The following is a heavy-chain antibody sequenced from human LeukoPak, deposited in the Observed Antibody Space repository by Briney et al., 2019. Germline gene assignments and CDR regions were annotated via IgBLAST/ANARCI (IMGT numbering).Heavy chain of an antibody. CDR2: ISSSGSTI. Sequence: GSLRLSCAASGFTFSDYYMSWIRQAPGKGLEWVSYISSSGSTIYYADSVKGRFTISRDNAKNSLYLQMNSLRAEDTAVYYCAKDSSGSYSAQTTFDYWGQGTLVTVSS. CDR1: GFTFSDYY. D-gene: IGHD1-26*01. V-gene: IGHV3-11*01. CDR3: AKDSSGSYSAQTTFDY. J-gene: IGHJ4*02.